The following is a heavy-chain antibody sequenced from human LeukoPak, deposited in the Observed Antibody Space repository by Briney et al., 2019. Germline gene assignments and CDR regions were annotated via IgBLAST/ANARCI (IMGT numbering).Heavy chain of an antibody. V-gene: IGHV4-38-2*02. CDR2: IYHSGST. D-gene: IGHD4-17*01. CDR1: DYSISSGYGYY. J-gene: IGHJ6*03. Sequence: PSETLSLTCTVSDYSISSGYGYYWGWIRQPPGKGLEWIGNIYHSGSTNYNPSLKSRVTISVDKSKNQYSLKLSSVTAADTAVYYCARAPDYGDSFNLGYYYYYYMDVWGKGTTVTVSS. CDR3: ARAPDYGDSFNLGYYYYYYMDV.